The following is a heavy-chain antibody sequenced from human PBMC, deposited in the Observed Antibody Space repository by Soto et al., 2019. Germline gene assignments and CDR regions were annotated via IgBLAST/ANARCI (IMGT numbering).Heavy chain of an antibody. CDR3: ARHNYVSNGYHHYYYGMDV. V-gene: IGHV4-34*01. J-gene: IGHJ6*02. D-gene: IGHD3-22*01. Sequence: QVQLQQWGAGLLKPSETLSLTCAVYGGSGGSFSGYYWSWIRQPPGKGLEWIGEINHSGSTNYNPSLKSRVTISVDTSKNQFSLKLSSVTAADTAVYYCARHNYVSNGYHHYYYGMDVWGQATTVTVSS. CDR1: GGSGGSFSGYY. CDR2: INHSGST.